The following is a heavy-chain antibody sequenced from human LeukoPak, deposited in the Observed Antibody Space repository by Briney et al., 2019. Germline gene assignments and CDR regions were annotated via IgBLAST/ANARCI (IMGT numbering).Heavy chain of an antibody. CDR3: ARGPTYDYVWGSYRPPLDY. CDR2: IYYSGST. J-gene: IGHJ4*02. CDR1: GGSISSYY. V-gene: IGHV4-59*12. Sequence: SETLSLTCTVSGGSISSYYWSWIRQPPGKGLEWIGYIYYSGSTNYNPSLKSRVTISVDTSKNQFSLKLSSVTAADTAVYYCARGPTYDYVWGSYRPPLDYWGQGTLVTVSS. D-gene: IGHD3-16*02.